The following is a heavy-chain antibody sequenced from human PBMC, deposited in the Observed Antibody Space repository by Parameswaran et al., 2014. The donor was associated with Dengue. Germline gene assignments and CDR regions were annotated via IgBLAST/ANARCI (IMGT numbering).Heavy chain of an antibody. CDR3: ARDSCSSTSCYYDY. CDR2: HPYLGTA. D-gene: IGHD2-2*01. V-gene: IGHV1-69*01. J-gene: IGHJ4*02. Sequence: SWVRQAPGQGLDGWRDHPYLGTANYAQKFQGRVTITADESTSTAYMELSSLRSEDTAVYYCARDSCSSTSCYYDYWGQGTLVTVSS.